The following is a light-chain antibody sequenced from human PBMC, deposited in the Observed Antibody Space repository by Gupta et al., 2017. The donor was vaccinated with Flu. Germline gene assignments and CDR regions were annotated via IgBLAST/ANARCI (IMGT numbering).Light chain of an antibody. V-gene: IGKV3-11*01. CDR1: QSVSSY. CDR2: DAS. Sequence: EIVLTPSPATLALSPGERATLSCRASQSVSSYLAWYQQKPGQAPRLLIYDASNRATGIPARFSGSGSGTDFTLTISSLEPEDFAVYYCQQRSNWPHTFGQGTKMEIK. J-gene: IGKJ2*01. CDR3: QQRSNWPHT.